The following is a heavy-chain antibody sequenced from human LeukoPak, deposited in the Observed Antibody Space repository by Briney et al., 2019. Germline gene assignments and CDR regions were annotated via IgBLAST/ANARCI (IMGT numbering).Heavy chain of an antibody. D-gene: IGHD6-6*01. CDR3: ARDRRIAARQSYYYYMDV. CDR1: GYSISSGYY. Sequence: SETLSLTCTVSGYSISSGYYWGWIRQPPGKGLEWIGSIYHSGSTYYNPSLKSRVTISVDTSKNQFSLKLSSVTAADTAVYYCARDRRIAARQSYYYYMDVWGKGTTVTVSS. V-gene: IGHV4-38-2*02. CDR2: IYHSGST. J-gene: IGHJ6*03.